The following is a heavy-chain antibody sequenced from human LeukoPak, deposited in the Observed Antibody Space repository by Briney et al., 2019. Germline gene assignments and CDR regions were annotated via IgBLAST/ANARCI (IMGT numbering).Heavy chain of an antibody. V-gene: IGHV1-2*02. CDR1: GYTFTGYY. J-gene: IGHJ4*02. Sequence: GASVKVSCKASGYTFTGYYMHWVRQAPGQGLEWMGWINPNSGGTNYAQKFQGRVTMTRDTSISTAYMELSRLRSDDTAVYYCARDQVILLWLTYYFDYWGQGTLVTVSS. CDR2: INPNSGGT. CDR3: ARDQVILLWLTYYFDY. D-gene: IGHD5-18*01.